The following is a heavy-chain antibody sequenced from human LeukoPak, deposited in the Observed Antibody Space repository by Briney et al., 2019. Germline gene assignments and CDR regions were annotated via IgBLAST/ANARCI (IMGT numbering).Heavy chain of an antibody. D-gene: IGHD5-12*01. Sequence: GGSLRLSCAASGFTFSDYYMTWIRQAPGKGQEWVSYITTSGNTIHYADSVKGRFTISRDNAKNTLYLQMNSLRGEDTAVYYCARGRVATGTYHMDVWGKGTTVTVSS. CDR2: ITTSGNTI. J-gene: IGHJ6*03. CDR3: ARGRVATGTYHMDV. V-gene: IGHV3-11*04. CDR1: GFTFSDYY.